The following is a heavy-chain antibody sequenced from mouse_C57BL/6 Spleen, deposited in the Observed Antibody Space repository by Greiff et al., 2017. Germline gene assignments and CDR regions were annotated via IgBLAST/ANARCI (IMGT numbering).Heavy chain of an antibody. D-gene: IGHD1-1*01. CDR1: GYAFSSSW. CDR2: IYPGDGDT. Sequence: VQLQQSGPELVKPGASVKISCKASGYAFSSSWMNWVKQRPGKGLEWIGRIYPGDGDTNYNGKFKGKATLTADKSSSTAYMQLSSLTSEDSAVYFCARVGSSPYFDYWGQGTTLTVSS. CDR3: ARVGSSPYFDY. V-gene: IGHV1-82*01. J-gene: IGHJ2*01.